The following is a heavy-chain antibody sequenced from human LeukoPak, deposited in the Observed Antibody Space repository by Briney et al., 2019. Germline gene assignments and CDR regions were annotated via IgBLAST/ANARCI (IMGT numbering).Heavy chain of an antibody. D-gene: IGHD6-6*01. CDR3: SGSTSSSLNYFDP. Sequence: GGSLRLSCVASGFTFSTYAMDWVRQAPGKGLKWVALISNDGSNKYYADSVKGRFTISRDNSKNTLYLQMNGLRAEDAAVYYCSGSTSSSLNYFDPWGLGTLVTVSS. CDR1: GFTFSTYA. V-gene: IGHV3-30*04. CDR2: ISNDGSNK. J-gene: IGHJ5*02.